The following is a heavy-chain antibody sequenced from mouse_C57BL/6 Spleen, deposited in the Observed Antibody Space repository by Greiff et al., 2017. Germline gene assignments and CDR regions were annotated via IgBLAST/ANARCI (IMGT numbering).Heavy chain of an antibody. CDR3: ARASRPAWFAY. V-gene: IGHV3-6*01. CDR2: ISYDGSN. CDR1: GYSITSGYY. Sequence: VQLQQSGPGLVKPSQSLSLTCSVTGYSITSGYYWNWIRQFPGNKLEWMGYISYDGSNNYNPSLKNRNSITRDTSKNQFFLKLNSVTTEDTATDYCARASRPAWFAYWGQGTLVTVSA. D-gene: IGHD6-1*01. J-gene: IGHJ3*01.